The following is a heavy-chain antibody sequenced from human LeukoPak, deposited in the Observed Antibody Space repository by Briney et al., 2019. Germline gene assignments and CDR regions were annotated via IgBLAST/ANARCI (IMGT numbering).Heavy chain of an antibody. CDR1: GFTFSSYW. Sequence: GGSLRLSCAASGFTFSSYWMSWVRQAPGKGLEWVANINKDGGEKYYVDSVKGRFTISRDNAKNSLYLQMNSLRADDTAVYYCVKDSPPWYSGSPPAYWGQGTLVTVSS. CDR2: INKDGGEK. CDR3: VKDSPPWYSGSPPAY. V-gene: IGHV3-7*03. D-gene: IGHD1-26*01. J-gene: IGHJ4*02.